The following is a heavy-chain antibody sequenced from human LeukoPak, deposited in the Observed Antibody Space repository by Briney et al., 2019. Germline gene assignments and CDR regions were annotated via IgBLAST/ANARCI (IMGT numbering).Heavy chain of an antibody. D-gene: IGHD3-3*01. Sequence: GGSLRLSCAASGFTFSSYWMSWVRQAPGKGLEWVANIKQDGSEKYYVDSVKGRFTISRDNAKNSLYLQMNSLRAEDTAVYYCARVGYVLRFLEGGPLDYWGQGTLVTVSS. CDR2: IKQDGSEK. CDR3: ARVGYVLRFLEGGPLDY. J-gene: IGHJ4*02. V-gene: IGHV3-7*01. CDR1: GFTFSSYW.